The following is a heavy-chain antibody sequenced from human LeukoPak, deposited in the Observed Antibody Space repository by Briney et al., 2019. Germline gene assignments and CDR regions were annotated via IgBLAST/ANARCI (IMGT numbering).Heavy chain of an antibody. V-gene: IGHV1-8*03. CDR3: ARVGYAGSYYDTDY. CDR2: MNPNSGNT. D-gene: IGHD3-10*01. J-gene: IGHJ4*02. CDR1: GYTFTSYD. Sequence: ASVKVSCKASGYTFTSYDINWVRQATGQGLEWMGWMNPNSGNTGYAQKFQGRVTITRNTSISTAYMELSSLRSEDTAVYYCARVGYAGSYYDTDYWGQGTLVTVSS.